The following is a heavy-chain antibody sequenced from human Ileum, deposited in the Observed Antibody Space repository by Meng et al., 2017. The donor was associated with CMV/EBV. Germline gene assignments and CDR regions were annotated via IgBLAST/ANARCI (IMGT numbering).Heavy chain of an antibody. CDR1: FDDYG. V-gene: IGHV3-20*03. D-gene: IGHD3-16*01. CDR2: INWNGDIT. CDR3: ARAGPQGGAYPVWFDP. J-gene: IGHJ5*02. Sequence: FDDYGMNWVRQVTGKGLEWVANINWNGDITKYADSVKGRFHISRDNDKNSLFLQMNSLRVDDTALYYCARAGPQGGAYPVWFDPWGQGTLVTVSS.